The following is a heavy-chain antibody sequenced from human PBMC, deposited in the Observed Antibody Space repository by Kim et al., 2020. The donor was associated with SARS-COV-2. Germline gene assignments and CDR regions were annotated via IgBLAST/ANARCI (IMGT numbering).Heavy chain of an antibody. CDR3: ARVGGKQWPSDGMDV. V-gene: IGHV3-33*01. D-gene: IGHD6-19*01. Sequence: GGSLRLSCAASGFTFSSYGMHWVRQAPGKGLEWVAAIWYDGSNKYYADSVKGRFTISRDNSKSTLYLQMNSLRAEDTAVYYCARVGGKQWPSDGMDVWG. J-gene: IGHJ6*02. CDR1: GFTFSSYG. CDR2: IWYDGSNK.